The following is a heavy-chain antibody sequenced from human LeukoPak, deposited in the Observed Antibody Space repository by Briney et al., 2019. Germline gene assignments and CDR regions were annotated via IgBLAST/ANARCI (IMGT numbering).Heavy chain of an antibody. V-gene: IGHV4-30-2*01. CDR1: GVPISRGGYS. CDR2: IYHSGST. J-gene: IGHJ4*02. Sequence: SETLSLTCAVSGVPISRGGYSWSCIRQPPGKGLEWIEYIYHSGSTYYNPSLKSRVTISVDRSKNQFSLKLSSVTAADTAVYYCARALHYYDSPYYFDYWGQGTLVTVSS. D-gene: IGHD3-22*01. CDR3: ARALHYYDSPYYFDY.